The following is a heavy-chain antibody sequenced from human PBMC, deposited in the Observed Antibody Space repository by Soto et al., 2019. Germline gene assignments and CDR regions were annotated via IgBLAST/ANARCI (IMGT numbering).Heavy chain of an antibody. V-gene: IGHV3-7*01. Sequence: GGSLRLSCAASGFTFSSYWMSWVRQAPGKGLEWVANIKQDGSEKYYVDSVKGRFTISRDKAKNSLYLQMNSLRAEDTAVYYCAREGSSSSGYMDVWGKGTTVTVSS. J-gene: IGHJ6*03. CDR2: IKQDGSEK. CDR1: GFTFSSYW. CDR3: AREGSSSSGYMDV. D-gene: IGHD6-6*01.